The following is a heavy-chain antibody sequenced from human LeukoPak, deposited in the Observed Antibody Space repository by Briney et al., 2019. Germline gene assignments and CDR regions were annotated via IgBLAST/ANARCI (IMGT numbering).Heavy chain of an antibody. D-gene: IGHD6-13*01. CDR3: ARGVYSSSWTFDY. J-gene: IGHJ4*02. CDR2: INHSGST. Sequence: KPSETLSLTCAVHGGSFSGYSWSWIRQPPGKGLEWIGEINHSGSTNYNPSLKSRVTISVDTSKNQFSLKLSSVTAADTAVYYCARGVYSSSWTFDYWGQGRLATVSS. CDR1: GGSFSGYS. V-gene: IGHV4-34*01.